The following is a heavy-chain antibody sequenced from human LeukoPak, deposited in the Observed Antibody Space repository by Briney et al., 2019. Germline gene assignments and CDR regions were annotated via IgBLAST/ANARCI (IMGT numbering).Heavy chain of an antibody. V-gene: IGHV3-11*04. CDR2: ISSTGGTT. Sequence: GGSLRLSCAASGFRFSYYYMNWIRQAPGEGLKWVSYISSTGGTTFYADSVKGRFTISRYNAKNSLYLQMNSLRAEDTAVYYCARGTFGGFPPRRFHLGAQGTLVTVSS. J-gene: IGHJ1*01. D-gene: IGHD2/OR15-2a*01. CDR3: ARGTFGGFPPRRFHL. CDR1: GFRFSYYY.